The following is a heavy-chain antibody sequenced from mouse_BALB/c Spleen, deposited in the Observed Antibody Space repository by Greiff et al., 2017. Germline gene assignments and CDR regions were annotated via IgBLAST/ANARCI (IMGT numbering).Heavy chain of an antibody. Sequence: EVKVVESGGDLVKPGGSLKLSCAASGFTFSSYGMSWVRQTPDKRLEWVATISSGGSYTYYPDSVKGRFTISRDNAKNTLYLQMSSLKSEDTAMYYCARQDYGGYYAMDYWGQGTSVTVSS. V-gene: IGHV5-6*01. CDR1: GFTFSSYG. CDR3: ARQDYGGYYAMDY. D-gene: IGHD1-1*01. CDR2: ISSGGSYT. J-gene: IGHJ4*01.